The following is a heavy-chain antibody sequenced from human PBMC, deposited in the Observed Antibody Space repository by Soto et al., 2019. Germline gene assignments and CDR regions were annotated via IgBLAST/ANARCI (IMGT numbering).Heavy chain of an antibody. CDR3: SYCGGDCYSWGIPD. CDR2: IIPIFGTA. CDR1: GGTFSSYA. V-gene: IGHV1-69*01. D-gene: IGHD2-21*02. Sequence: QVQLVQSGAEVKKPGSSVKVSCKASGGTFSSYAISWVRQAPGQGLEWMGGIIPIFGTANYAQKFQGRVTIPADESTSTAYMELSSLRSEDTAVYYCSYCGGDCYSWGIPDWGQGTLVTVSS. J-gene: IGHJ4*02.